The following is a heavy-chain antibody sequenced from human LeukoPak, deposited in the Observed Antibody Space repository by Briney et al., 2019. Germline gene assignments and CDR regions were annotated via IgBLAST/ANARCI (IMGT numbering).Heavy chain of an antibody. CDR2: ISSSSSYI. CDR3: AKDGSRIVVVPAAQYYFDY. Sequence: GGSLRLSCAASGFTFSSYSMNWVRQAPGKGLEWVSSISSSSSYIYYADSVKGRFTISRDNAKNSLYLQMNSLRAEDTAVYYCAKDGSRIVVVPAAQYYFDYWGQGTLVTVSS. J-gene: IGHJ4*02. D-gene: IGHD2-2*01. V-gene: IGHV3-21*01. CDR1: GFTFSSYS.